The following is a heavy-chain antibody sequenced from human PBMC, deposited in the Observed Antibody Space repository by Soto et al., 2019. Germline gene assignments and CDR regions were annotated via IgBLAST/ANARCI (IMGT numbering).Heavy chain of an antibody. CDR2: ISSRSDI. CDR3: AREYTAWPLAYGLDV. D-gene: IGHD2-2*02. V-gene: IGHV3-21*01. J-gene: IGHJ6*02. Sequence: GGSLRLSCVGSGFTFSTYSINWVRQAPGEGLEWVSSISSRSDIYYADSVKGRFTISRDNAKNSVSLQMNSLRAEDTAVYYCAREYTAWPLAYGLDVWGQGTTVTVSS. CDR1: GFTFSTYS.